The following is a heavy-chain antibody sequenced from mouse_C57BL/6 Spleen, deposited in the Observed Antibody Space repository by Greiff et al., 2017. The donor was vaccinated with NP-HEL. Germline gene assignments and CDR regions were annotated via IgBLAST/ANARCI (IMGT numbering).Heavy chain of an antibody. J-gene: IGHJ4*01. CDR2: LDPSDSYT. CDR3: ARRILDGYYNYAMDY. D-gene: IGHD2-3*01. CDR1: GYTFTSYW. V-gene: IGHV1-69*01. Sequence: QVQLQQPGAELVMPGASVKLSCKASGYTFTSYWMHWVKQRPGQGLEWIGELDPSDSYTNYNQKFKGKSTLTVDKSSSTAYMQLSSLTSEDSAVYYCARRILDGYYNYAMDYWGQGTSVTVSS.